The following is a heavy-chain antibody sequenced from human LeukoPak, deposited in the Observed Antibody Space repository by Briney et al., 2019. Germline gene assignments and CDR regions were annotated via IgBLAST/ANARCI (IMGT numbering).Heavy chain of an antibody. D-gene: IGHD2-21*02. Sequence: ASVTVSFTASGYTFTIHDINWVRQATGQGLEWMGWMSPKTGKTGYASRFQGRVTMTSNPSISTAYLELSSLRSDDTAVYYCARTPTGGDIDYWGQGTLVTVSS. CDR3: ARTPTGGDIDY. J-gene: IGHJ4*02. CDR2: MSPKTGKT. CDR1: GYTFTIHD. V-gene: IGHV1-8*01.